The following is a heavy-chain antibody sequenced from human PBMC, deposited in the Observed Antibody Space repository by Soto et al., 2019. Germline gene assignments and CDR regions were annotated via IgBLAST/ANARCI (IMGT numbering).Heavy chain of an antibody. CDR1: GYTFTSYG. D-gene: IGHD1-20*01. J-gene: IGHJ4*02. CDR3: ARGLYNPFDY. CDR2: ISAYNGNT. V-gene: IGHV1-18*01. Sequence: ASVKVSCKASGYTFTSYGISWVRQAPGQGLEWMGWISAYNGNTKYAQKFQGRVTITRDTSASTAYMELSSLRSEDTAVYYCARGLYNPFDYWGQGTLVTVS.